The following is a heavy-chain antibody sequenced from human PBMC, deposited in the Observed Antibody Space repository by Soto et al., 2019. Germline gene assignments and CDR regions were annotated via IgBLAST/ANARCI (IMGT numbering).Heavy chain of an antibody. Sequence: SETLSLTCTVSGGSISSSSYYWGWIRQPPGKGLEWIGSIYYSGSTYYNPSLKSRVTISVDTSKNQFSLKLSSVTAADTAVYYCARQPPYGSGSPLKYYGMDVWGQGTTVTVSS. CDR2: IYYSGST. J-gene: IGHJ6*02. CDR3: ARQPPYGSGSPLKYYGMDV. V-gene: IGHV4-39*01. CDR1: GGSISSSSYY. D-gene: IGHD1-26*01.